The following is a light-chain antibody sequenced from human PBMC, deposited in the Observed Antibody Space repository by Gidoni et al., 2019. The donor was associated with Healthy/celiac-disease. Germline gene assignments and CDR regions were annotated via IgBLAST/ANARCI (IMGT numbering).Light chain of an antibody. CDR3: QQSYSTPRT. CDR1: QTIDSF. Sequence: DIQMTQSPSSLSASVGDRVTITCRASQTIDSFLNWYQQKPGKAPKLLIYAASSLQSGVPSRFSGSGSGTESTLTINSLQPEDFATYYCQQSYSTPRTFGQGTKVEIK. CDR2: AAS. V-gene: IGKV1-39*01. J-gene: IGKJ1*01.